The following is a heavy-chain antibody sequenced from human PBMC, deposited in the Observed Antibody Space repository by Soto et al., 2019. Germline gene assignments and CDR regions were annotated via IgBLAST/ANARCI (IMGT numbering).Heavy chain of an antibody. CDR3: AKDPSSGWYLDY. CDR2: ISGSGGGT. D-gene: IGHD6-19*01. V-gene: IGHV3-23*01. CDR1: GLTLSGYA. Sequence: GGSLRLSCAASGLTLSGYAMDWVRQAPGKGLEWVSGISGSGGGTYYADSVKGRFTISRDNSKNTLYLQMNSLRAEDTAVYYCAKDPSSGWYLDYWGQGTLVTVSS. J-gene: IGHJ4*02.